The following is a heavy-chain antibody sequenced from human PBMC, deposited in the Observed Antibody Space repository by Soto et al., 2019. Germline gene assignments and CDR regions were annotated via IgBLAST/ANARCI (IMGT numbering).Heavy chain of an antibody. V-gene: IGHV3-7*03. J-gene: IGHJ5*02. D-gene: IGHD1-20*01. CDR3: ARDRIWYTCES. Sequence: GGSLRLSCAASGFTFNTYWMDWVRQAPGKGLEWVANINQDGTEVHYGGSVNGRFTISRDNAKNSVYLQMNILTAEDTAVYFCARDRIWYTCESWGQGALVTGSS. CDR2: INQDGTEV. CDR1: GFTFNTYW.